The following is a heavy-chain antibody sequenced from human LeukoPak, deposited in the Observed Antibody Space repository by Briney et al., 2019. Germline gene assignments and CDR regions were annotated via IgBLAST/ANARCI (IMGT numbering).Heavy chain of an antibody. D-gene: IGHD2-15*01. CDR3: ARRGTAYCRGGNYYSDKYFDY. CDR1: GGSLSGYY. J-gene: IGHJ4*02. Sequence: PSETLSLTCAVYGGSLSGYYWTWIRQTPGKGLEWIGEINYSGNTNYNRSLKSRVTISADTSKNQFSLRLSSVTAADRAVYYCARRGTAYCRGGNYYSDKYFDYWGQGTQVTVSS. CDR2: INYSGNT. V-gene: IGHV4-34*01.